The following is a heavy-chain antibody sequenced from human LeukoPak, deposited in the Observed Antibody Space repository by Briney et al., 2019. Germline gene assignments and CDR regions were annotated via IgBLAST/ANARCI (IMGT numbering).Heavy chain of an antibody. CDR1: GYTFTSYD. J-gene: IGHJ6*02. CDR2: INPNSGGT. CDR3: ARDTTRMVSYYYYGMDV. V-gene: IGHV1-2*02. Sequence: ASVKVSCKASGYTFTSYDINWVRQATGQGLEWMGWINPNSGGTNYAQKFQGRVTMTRDTSISTAYMELSRLRSDDTAVYYCARDTTRMVSYYYYGMDVWGQGTTVTVSS. D-gene: IGHD1-1*01.